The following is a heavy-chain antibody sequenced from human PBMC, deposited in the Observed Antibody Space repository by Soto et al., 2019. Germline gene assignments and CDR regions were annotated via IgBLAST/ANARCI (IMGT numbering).Heavy chain of an antibody. CDR1: GGSFSGYY. D-gene: IGHD2-2*02. Sequence: QVQLQQWGAGLLKPSETLSLTCAVYGGSFSGYYWSWIRQPPGKGLEWIGEINHSGSTNYNPSLKSRVTISVDTSKNQFSLKFRSVTAADTAVYYCARGLCTSTSCYTPDAFDGLGQGTMVTVSS. J-gene: IGHJ3*01. CDR3: ARGLCTSTSCYTPDAFDG. V-gene: IGHV4-34*01. CDR2: INHSGST.